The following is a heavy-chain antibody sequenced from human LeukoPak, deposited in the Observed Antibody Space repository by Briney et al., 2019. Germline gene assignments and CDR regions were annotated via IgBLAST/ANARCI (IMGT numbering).Heavy chain of an antibody. CDR1: GASISGYY. CDR2: IYNSLN. V-gene: IGHV4-59*01. D-gene: IGHD1-14*01. J-gene: IGHJ4*02. CDR3: AILPTV. Sequence: SETLSLTCTVPGASISGYYWSWVRQPPGKGLEFIGYIYNSLNDYNPSLKSRVIISSDPSKNQFPLRLSSMTAADTAVYYCAILPTVWGKGTLVTVSS.